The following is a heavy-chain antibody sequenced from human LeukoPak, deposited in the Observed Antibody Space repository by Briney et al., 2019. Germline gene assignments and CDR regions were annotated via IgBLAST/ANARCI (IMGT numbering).Heavy chain of an antibody. Sequence: ASVKVSCKVSGYTLTELSMHWVRQAPGKGLEWMGGFDPEDGETIYAQKFQGRVTMTEDTSTDTAYMELSSLRSEDTAVYYWARDNSVGDIAWWFDPWGQGTLVTVSS. V-gene: IGHV1-24*01. D-gene: IGHD3-10*01. CDR3: ARDNSVGDIAWWFDP. CDR1: GYTLTELS. CDR2: FDPEDGET. J-gene: IGHJ5*02.